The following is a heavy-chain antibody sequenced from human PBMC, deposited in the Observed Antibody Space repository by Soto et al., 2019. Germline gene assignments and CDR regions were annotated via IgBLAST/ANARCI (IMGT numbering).Heavy chain of an antibody. CDR2: IRSKAYGGTT. CDR3: TRSSGYSSSWYYYYYGMDV. V-gene: IGHV3-49*03. D-gene: IGHD6-13*01. CDR1: GFTFGDYA. J-gene: IGHJ6*02. Sequence: GGSLRLSCTASGFTFGDYAMSWFRQAPGKGLEWVGFIRSKAYGGTTEYAASVKGRFTISRDDSKSIAYLQMNSLKTEDTAVYYCTRSSGYSSSWYYYYYGMDVWGQGTTVTVSS.